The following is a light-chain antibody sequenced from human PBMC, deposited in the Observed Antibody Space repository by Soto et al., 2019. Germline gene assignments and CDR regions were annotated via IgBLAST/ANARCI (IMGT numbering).Light chain of an antibody. Sequence: QSVLTQPPSVSAAPGQKVTISCSGSSSNIGNNYVSWYQQLPGTAPKLLIYENNKRPSGIPDRFSGSKSGTSATLGITGLQTGDEADYYRGAWDSSLSAHVFGTGTKVTVL. J-gene: IGLJ1*01. V-gene: IGLV1-51*02. CDR3: GAWDSSLSAHV. CDR1: SSNIGNNY. CDR2: ENN.